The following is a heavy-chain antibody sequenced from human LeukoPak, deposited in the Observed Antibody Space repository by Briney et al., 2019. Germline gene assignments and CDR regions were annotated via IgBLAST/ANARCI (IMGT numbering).Heavy chain of an antibody. D-gene: IGHD3-22*01. V-gene: IGHV3-23*01. J-gene: IGHJ4*02. Sequence: GGSLRLSCAASGFTFSSYGMSWVRQAPEKGLEWVSAISGSGGSTYYADSVKGRFTISRDNSKNTLYLQMNSLRAEDTAVYYCAKDAFRFRVTYDSSGYYFDYWGQGTLVTVSS. CDR3: AKDAFRFRVTYDSSGYYFDY. CDR2: ISGSGGST. CDR1: GFTFSSYG.